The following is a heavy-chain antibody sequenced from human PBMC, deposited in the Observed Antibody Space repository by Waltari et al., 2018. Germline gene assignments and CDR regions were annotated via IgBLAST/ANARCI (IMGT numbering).Heavy chain of an antibody. V-gene: IGHV4-34*01. CDR1: GGSFSDYY. CDR3: ARGGRRRFFDL. Sequence: QVQLQQWGAGLLKPSETLSLTCAVYGGSFSDYYWNWIRQPPGKGLEWIGEINHIPSTNYNPSLKSRVIISVDTSKNQFSLKLTSMTAADTAVYYCARGGRRRFFDLWGRGTLVTVSS. CDR2: INHIPST. J-gene: IGHJ2*01.